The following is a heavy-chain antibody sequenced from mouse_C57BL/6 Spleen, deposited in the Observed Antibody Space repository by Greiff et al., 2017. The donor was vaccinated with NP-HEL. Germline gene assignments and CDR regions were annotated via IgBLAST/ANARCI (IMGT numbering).Heavy chain of an antibody. V-gene: IGHV1-64*01. CDR1: GYTFTSYW. D-gene: IGHD1-1*01. CDR3: ARATTVVVRRWYFDV. CDR2: IHPNSGST. Sequence: QVQLKQPGAELVKPGASVKLSCKASGYTFTSYWMHWVKQRPGQGLEWIGMIHPNSGSTNYNEKFKSKATLTVDKSSSTAYMQLSSLTSEDSAVYYCARATTVVVRRWYFDVWGTGTTVTVSS. J-gene: IGHJ1*03.